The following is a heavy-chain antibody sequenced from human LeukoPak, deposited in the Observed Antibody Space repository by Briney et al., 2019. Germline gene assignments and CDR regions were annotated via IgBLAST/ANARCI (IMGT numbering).Heavy chain of an antibody. J-gene: IGHJ4*02. CDR3: ARDKAAAGEFDY. CDR2: ISSSGSTI. CDR1: GFTFSDYY. Sequence: QPGGSLRLSCAASGFTFSDYYMSWIRQAPGKGLEGVSYISSSGSTIYYADSVKGRFTISRDNAKNSLYLQMNSLRAEDTAVYYCARDKAAAGEFDYWGQGTLVTVSS. D-gene: IGHD6-13*01. V-gene: IGHV3-11*01.